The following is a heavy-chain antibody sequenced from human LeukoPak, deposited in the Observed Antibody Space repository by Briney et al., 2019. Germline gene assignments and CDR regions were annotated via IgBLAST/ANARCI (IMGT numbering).Heavy chain of an antibody. D-gene: IGHD2/OR15-2a*01. Sequence: PSETLSLTCTVSGVSISSHYWSWLRQPPGKGLEGVGYIYYSGSTNYNPSLKSRVTISVDTSKTQFSLKLSSVTAADTAVYYCARALVTPRSYYYYMDVWGKGTTVTVSS. CDR3: ARALVTPRSYYYYMDV. CDR2: IYYSGST. CDR1: GVSISSHY. J-gene: IGHJ6*03. V-gene: IGHV4-59*11.